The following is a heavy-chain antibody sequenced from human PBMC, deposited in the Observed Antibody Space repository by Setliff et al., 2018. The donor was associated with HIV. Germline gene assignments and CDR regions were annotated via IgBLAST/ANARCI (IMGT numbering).Heavy chain of an antibody. D-gene: IGHD5-12*01. CDR1: GFTFSSYS. V-gene: IGHV3-21*01. J-gene: IGHJ4*02. CDR2: ISSSSSYI. Sequence: PGGSLRLSCAASGFTFSSYSMNWVRQAPGKGLEWVSSISSSSSYIYYADSVKGRFTISRDNAKNTLYLQMNSLRAEDTGVYYCHSGYDTEEQSYFDYWGQGALVTVSS. CDR3: HSGYDTEEQSYFDY.